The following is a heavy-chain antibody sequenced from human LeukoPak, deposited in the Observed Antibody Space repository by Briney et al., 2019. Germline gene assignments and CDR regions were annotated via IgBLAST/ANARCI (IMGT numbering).Heavy chain of an antibody. J-gene: IGHJ4*02. Sequence: GGSLRLSCAASGFTFSTYWMSWVRQAPGTGLEWVANIKQDGSDTYYVDSVKGRFTISRDNAKNSLYLQMNSLGAEDTAMYYCARDLRAVALDYWGQGTLVTVSS. CDR3: ARDLRAVALDY. CDR2: IKQDGSDT. D-gene: IGHD6-19*01. CDR1: GFTFSTYW. V-gene: IGHV3-7*03.